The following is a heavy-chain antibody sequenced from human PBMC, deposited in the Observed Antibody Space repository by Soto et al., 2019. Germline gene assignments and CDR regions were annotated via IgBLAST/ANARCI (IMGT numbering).Heavy chain of an antibody. V-gene: IGHV3-33*01. CDR3: ARARIQLWSALDY. CDR2: IWYDGSNK. CDR1: GFTFSSYG. D-gene: IGHD5-18*01. Sequence: VQLVESGGGVVQPGRSLRLSCAASGFTFSSYGMHWVRQAPGKGLEWVAVIWYDGSNKYYADSVKGRFTISRDNSKNTLYLQMNSLRAEDTAVYYCARARIQLWSALDYWGQGTLVTVSS. J-gene: IGHJ4*02.